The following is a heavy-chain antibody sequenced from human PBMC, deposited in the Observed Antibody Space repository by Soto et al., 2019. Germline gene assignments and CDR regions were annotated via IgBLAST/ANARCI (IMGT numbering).Heavy chain of an antibody. CDR1: GFTFSNSA. J-gene: IGHJ4*02. V-gene: IGHV3-30-3*02. CDR3: AKEFSKYSSSLGY. Sequence: QVQLVESGGGVVQPGRSLRLSCAASGFTFSNSAMHWVRQAPGKGLEWVAGISYDGSSKYNADSVKGRFTISRDNSKNTLYLQMNSLRAEDTAVYYCAKEFSKYSSSLGYWGQGTLVTVSS. CDR2: ISYDGSSK. D-gene: IGHD6-13*01.